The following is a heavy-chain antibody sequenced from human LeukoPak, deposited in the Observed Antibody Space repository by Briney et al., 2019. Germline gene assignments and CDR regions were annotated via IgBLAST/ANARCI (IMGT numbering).Heavy chain of an antibody. CDR1: GGSISSYY. J-gene: IGHJ5*02. CDR3: ARVAAVQLWAPRGWFDP. V-gene: IGHV4-59*01. Sequence: SETLSLTCTVSGGSISSYYWSWIRQPPGKGLEWIGYIYYSGSTNYNPSLKSRVTISVDTSKNQFSLKLSSVTAADTAVYYCARVAAVQLWAPRGWFDPWGQGTLVTASS. D-gene: IGHD5-18*01. CDR2: IYYSGST.